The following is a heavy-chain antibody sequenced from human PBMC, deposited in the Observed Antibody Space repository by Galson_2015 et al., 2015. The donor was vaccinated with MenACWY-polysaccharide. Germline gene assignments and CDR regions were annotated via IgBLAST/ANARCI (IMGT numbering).Heavy chain of an antibody. Sequence: SLRLSCAASGFTFTNYGMNWVRQAPGKGLEWVSTISGGGGGTYYADSVKGRFTISRDNSKNTLYLQMNSLRAEDTAVYYCARGVYSLDSWGQGTLVTVSS. D-gene: IGHD4-11*01. CDR3: ARGVYSLDS. J-gene: IGHJ4*02. V-gene: IGHV3-23*01. CDR2: ISGGGGGT. CDR1: GFTFTNYG.